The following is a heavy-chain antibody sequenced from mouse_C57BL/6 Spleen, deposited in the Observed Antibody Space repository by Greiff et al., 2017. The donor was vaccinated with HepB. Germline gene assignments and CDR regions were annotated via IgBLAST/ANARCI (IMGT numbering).Heavy chain of an antibody. D-gene: IGHD4-1*01. V-gene: IGHV1-80*01. CDR3: ARTGTYWYFDV. J-gene: IGHJ1*03. Sequence: QVQLQQSGAELVKPGASVKISCKASGYAFSSYWMNWVKQRPGKGLEWIGQIYPGDGDTNYNGKFKGKATLTADKSSSTAYMQLSSLTSEDAAVYFCARTGTYWYFDVWGTGTTVTVSS. CDR1: GYAFSSYW. CDR2: IYPGDGDT.